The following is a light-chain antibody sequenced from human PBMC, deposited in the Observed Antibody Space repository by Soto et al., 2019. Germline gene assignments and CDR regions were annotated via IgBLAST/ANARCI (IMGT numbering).Light chain of an antibody. V-gene: IGKV3-15*01. CDR1: QSISNY. Sequence: EIVMTQSPATLSVSPGERATLSCRASQSISNYLAWYQQKPGQAPRLLIFGASTRATGIPARFSGSGSGTEFTLTISSLQYEDFAVYYCQQYNNWPETFGQGTKVDIK. CDR2: GAS. J-gene: IGKJ1*01. CDR3: QQYNNWPET.